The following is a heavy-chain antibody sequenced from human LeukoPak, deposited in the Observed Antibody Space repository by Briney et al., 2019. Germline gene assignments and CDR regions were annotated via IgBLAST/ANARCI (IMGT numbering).Heavy chain of an antibody. CDR1: GGTFSRYA. Sequence: ASVKVSCKASGGTFSRYAISWVRQAPGHGLEWMGGIIPIFGTADYAQKFQGRVTITADESTSTAYMELRSLRSEETAVYYCAREGGNSPTHAYDYWGQGTLVTVSS. J-gene: IGHJ4*02. CDR3: AREGGNSPTHAYDY. CDR2: IIPIFGTA. V-gene: IGHV1-69*13. D-gene: IGHD4-23*01.